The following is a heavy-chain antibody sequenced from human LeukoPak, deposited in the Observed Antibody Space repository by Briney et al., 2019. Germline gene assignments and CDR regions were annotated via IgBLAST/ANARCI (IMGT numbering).Heavy chain of an antibody. CDR2: ISSSSSTI. D-gene: IGHD4-17*01. CDR1: GFTFSSYS. V-gene: IGHV3-48*02. CDR3: AKGRNEDGDAALNY. Sequence: PGGSLRLSCAASGFTFSSYSMNWVRQAPGKGLEWVPYISSSSSTIYYADSVKGRFTISRDNAKNSLYLQMNSLRDEDTAVYYCAKGRNEDGDAALNYWGQGTLVTVSS. J-gene: IGHJ4*02.